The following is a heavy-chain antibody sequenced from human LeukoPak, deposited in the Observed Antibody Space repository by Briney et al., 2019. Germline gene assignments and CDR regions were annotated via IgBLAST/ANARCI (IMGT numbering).Heavy chain of an antibody. CDR1: GGSISSYY. Sequence: SETLSLTCTVSGGSISSYYWSWIRQPPGKGLEWIGYIYHSGSTNYNPSLKSRVTISVDTSKNQFSLKLSSVTAADTAVYYCARGSSGWYVKTFDYWGQGTLVTVSS. CDR2: IYHSGST. V-gene: IGHV4-59*01. J-gene: IGHJ4*02. CDR3: ARGSSGWYVKTFDY. D-gene: IGHD6-19*01.